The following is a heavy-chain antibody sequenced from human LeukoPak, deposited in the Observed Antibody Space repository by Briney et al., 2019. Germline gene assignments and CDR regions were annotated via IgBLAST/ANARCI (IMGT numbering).Heavy chain of an antibody. D-gene: IGHD3-3*01. V-gene: IGHV3-53*01. CDR2: IYSGGST. CDR1: GFTVSSNY. CDR3: ARERFVYDFWSGYYETPADYYYYGMDV. Sequence: GGSLRHSCAASGFTVSSNYMSWVPQASGKRLERVSVIYSGGSTYYADSVKRRFTISRDNSKNTLYLQMNSLRAEDTAVYYCARERFVYDFWSGYYETPADYYYYGMDVWGQGTTVTVSS. J-gene: IGHJ6*02.